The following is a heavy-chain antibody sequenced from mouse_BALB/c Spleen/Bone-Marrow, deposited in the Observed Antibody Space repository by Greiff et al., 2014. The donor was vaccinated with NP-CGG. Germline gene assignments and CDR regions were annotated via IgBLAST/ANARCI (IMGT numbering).Heavy chain of an antibody. CDR3: ARHRDAMDY. CDR2: ISSGGSYT. CDR1: GFTFSSYG. V-gene: IGHV5-6*01. D-gene: IGHD3-3*01. J-gene: IGHJ4*01. Sequence: EVMLVESGGDLVKPGGSLKLSCAASGFTFSSYGMSWVRQTPDKRLEWVATISSGGSYTYYPDSVKGRFTISRDNAKNTLYLQMSSLKSEDTAMYYCARHRDAMDYWGQGTSVTASS.